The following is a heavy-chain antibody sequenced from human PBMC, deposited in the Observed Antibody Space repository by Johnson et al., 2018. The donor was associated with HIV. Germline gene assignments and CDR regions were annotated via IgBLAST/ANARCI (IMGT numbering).Heavy chain of an antibody. CDR1: GFTFDDYG. J-gene: IGHJ3*02. D-gene: IGHD1-14*01. CDR3: VRDGNDGSPGNDAFDI. V-gene: IGHV3-20*04. CDR2: INWNGGRK. Sequence: EVQLVESGGGVVRPGGSLRLSCAASGFTFDDYGMSWVRQAPGKGLEWVSGINWNGGRKVYAASVKGRFTISSDNAKNSLYLQMNSLRADDTALYYCVRDGNDGSPGNDAFDIWGQGTMVTVSS.